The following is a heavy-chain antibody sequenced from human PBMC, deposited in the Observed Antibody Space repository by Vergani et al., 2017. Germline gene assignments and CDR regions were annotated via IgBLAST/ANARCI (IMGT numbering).Heavy chain of an antibody. CDR1: GFTFNHYA. J-gene: IGHJ6*02. CDR3: AKAMPRNRCYDFLYDYHAMDV. CDR2: ISGSGGST. V-gene: IGHV3-23*01. Sequence: EVQLLESGGDLVQPGGSLRLSCAASGFTFNHYAMNWVRQAPGKGLEWVSGISGSGGSTYYAGSVKGRFTISRDSSKNTLYLQMNSLSAGDTAVYYCAKAMPRNRCYDFLYDYHAMDVWGQGTTVTVSS. D-gene: IGHD3-3*01.